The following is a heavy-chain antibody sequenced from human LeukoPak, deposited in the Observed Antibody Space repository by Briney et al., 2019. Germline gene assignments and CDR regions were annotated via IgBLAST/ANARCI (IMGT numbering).Heavy chain of an antibody. CDR1: GFTFSSYG. CDR2: ISGSGDST. Sequence: GGTLRLSCAASGFTFSSYGMSWVRQAPGRGLEWVSTISGSGDSTYYADSVKGRFTISRDNSKSTLYLQMNSLRAEDTAVYFCARGEHYGDFFDYWGQGTLVTVSS. CDR3: ARGEHYGDFFDY. J-gene: IGHJ4*02. D-gene: IGHD4-17*01. V-gene: IGHV3-23*01.